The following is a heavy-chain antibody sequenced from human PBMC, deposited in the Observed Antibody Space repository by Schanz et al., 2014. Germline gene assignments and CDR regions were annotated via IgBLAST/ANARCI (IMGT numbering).Heavy chain of an antibody. CDR2: LSGSGGST. V-gene: IGHV3-23*01. D-gene: IGHD3-10*01. J-gene: IGHJ4*02. CDR3: ARANYRRKINFDY. Sequence: EVQLLESGGGLVQPGGSLRLSCAASGFTFSSYAMSWVRQDPGKGLEWVSALSGSGGSTYYADSVKGRFTISRDNSKNTLYLQMNSLRAEDTAVYYCARANYRRKINFDYWGRGTLVTVSS. CDR1: GFTFSSYA.